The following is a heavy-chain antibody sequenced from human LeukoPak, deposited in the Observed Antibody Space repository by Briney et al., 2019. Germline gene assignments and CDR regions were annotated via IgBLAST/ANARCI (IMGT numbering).Heavy chain of an antibody. Sequence: GGSLRLSCAASGFTFSSYWASWVRQAPGKGLEWVANIKQDGSEKYYVDSVKGRFTISRDNAKNSLYLQMNSLRAEDTAVYYCARDPGAHSSSWFDYWGQGTLVTVSS. CDR2: IKQDGSEK. CDR1: GFTFSSYW. J-gene: IGHJ4*02. V-gene: IGHV3-7*01. CDR3: ARDPGAHSSSWFDY. D-gene: IGHD6-13*01.